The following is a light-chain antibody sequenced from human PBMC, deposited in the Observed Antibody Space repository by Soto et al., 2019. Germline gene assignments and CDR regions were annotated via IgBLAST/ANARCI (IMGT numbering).Light chain of an antibody. J-gene: IGKJ3*01. CDR1: EDIRTS. CDR3: QHYNNLPPFT. V-gene: IGKV1-33*01. Sequence: DIQMTQSPSSLSASVGARVSITCQASEDIRTSLSWFQHKPGRAPKLLIYGASYLETGVPSRFRGSGSGTDFALTISSLQPEDIATYYCQHYNNLPPFTFGPGTIVYV. CDR2: GAS.